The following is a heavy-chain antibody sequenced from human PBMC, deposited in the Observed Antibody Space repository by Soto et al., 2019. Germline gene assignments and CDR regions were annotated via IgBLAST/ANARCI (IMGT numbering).Heavy chain of an antibody. CDR1: GGSVNSDNFY. CDR3: AREFSNSPEAFDS. V-gene: IGHV4-61*01. Sequence: PSETLSLTCTVSGGSVNSDNFYWSWIRQPPGRGLEWIGYIYYTGSTNYNPSLKSRVTISIDTSWNQFSLKLSSVTAADTAVYYCAREFSNSPEAFDSWGQGSLVTVSS. J-gene: IGHJ4*02. D-gene: IGHD6-6*01. CDR2: IYYTGST.